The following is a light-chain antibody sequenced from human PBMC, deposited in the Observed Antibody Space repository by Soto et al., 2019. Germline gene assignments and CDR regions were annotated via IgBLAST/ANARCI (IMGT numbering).Light chain of an antibody. CDR3: QQRSNWAT. CDR2: DAS. Sequence: ELVLTQSPATLCLSQGERATLSCRASQSVSRNLAWYQQKPGQAPRLLIYDASNRATGIPARFSGSGSVTDFTLTISSLEPEDFAVYYCQQRSNWATFGPGTKVDI. V-gene: IGKV3-11*01. CDR1: QSVSRN. J-gene: IGKJ3*01.